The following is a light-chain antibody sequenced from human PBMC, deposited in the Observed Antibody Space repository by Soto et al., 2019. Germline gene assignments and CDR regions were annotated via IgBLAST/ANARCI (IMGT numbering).Light chain of an antibody. Sequence: QSVLTQTPSVSGAPGQMVTISCTGSNSNIGAAYDVHWYQQLLGTVPKLLIYANTNRPSGVPDRFSGSKSGTSASLAITGLQADDEADYYCQSYDNSLGGWIFGEGTKLTVL. CDR1: NSNIGAAYD. CDR2: ANT. V-gene: IGLV1-40*01. CDR3: QSYDNSLGGWI. J-gene: IGLJ2*01.